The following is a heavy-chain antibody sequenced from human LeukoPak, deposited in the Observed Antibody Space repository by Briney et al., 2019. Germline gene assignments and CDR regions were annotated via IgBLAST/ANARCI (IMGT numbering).Heavy chain of an antibody. Sequence: LSLTCAVYGGSFSGYYWSWIRQPPGKGLEWISCISSSSSDIRYTSSVRGRFTISRDNTRNSLYLQMDSLRADDTAVYYCARSPLNYGDYAPHDYWGQGTLVTVSS. CDR1: GGSFSGYY. J-gene: IGHJ4*02. V-gene: IGHV3-11*06. CDR3: ARSPLNYGDYAPHDY. CDR2: ISSSSSDI. D-gene: IGHD4-17*01.